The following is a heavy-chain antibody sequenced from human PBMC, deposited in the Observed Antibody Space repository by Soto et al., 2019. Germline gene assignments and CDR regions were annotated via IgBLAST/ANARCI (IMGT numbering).Heavy chain of an antibody. CDR3: AAETCGGDCYYYYGMDV. D-gene: IGHD2-21*02. V-gene: IGHV1-69*01. CDR1: GGTFSSYA. J-gene: IGHJ6*02. CDR2: IIPIFGTA. Sequence: QVQLVQSGAEVKKPGSSVKVSCKASGGTFSSYAISWVRQAPGQGLEWMGGIIPIFGTANYAQKFQGRVTITADESTSTAYMELGSLRSEDTAVYYCAAETCGGDCYYYYGMDVWGQGTTVTVSS.